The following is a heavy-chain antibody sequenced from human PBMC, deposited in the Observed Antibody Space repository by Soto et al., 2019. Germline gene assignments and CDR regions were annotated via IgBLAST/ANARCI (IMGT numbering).Heavy chain of an antibody. Sequence: SEGGLVKPGGSLRLSCAASGFTFRSYSMNWVCQAPGKGLEWVSSISSSSSYIYYADSVKGRFTISRDNAKNSLYLQMNSLRAEDTAVYYCAREVSKYSGYDFDYWGQGTLVTVSS. D-gene: IGHD5-12*01. CDR3: AREVSKYSGYDFDY. V-gene: IGHV3-21*01. CDR1: GFTFRSYS. J-gene: IGHJ4*02. CDR2: ISSSSSYI.